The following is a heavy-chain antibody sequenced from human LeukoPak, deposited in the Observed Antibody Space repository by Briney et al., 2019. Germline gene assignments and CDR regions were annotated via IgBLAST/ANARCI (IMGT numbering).Heavy chain of an antibody. V-gene: IGHV4-4*02. CDR1: GGSISSSNW. Sequence: SETLSLTCAVSGGSISSSNWWSWVRQPPGKGLEWIGEIYHSGSTNYNPSLKSRVTISVDKSKNQFSLKLSSVTAADTAVYYCARESDADTAMGYFDYWGQGTLVTVSS. CDR2: IYHSGST. D-gene: IGHD5-18*01. J-gene: IGHJ4*02. CDR3: ARESDADTAMGYFDY.